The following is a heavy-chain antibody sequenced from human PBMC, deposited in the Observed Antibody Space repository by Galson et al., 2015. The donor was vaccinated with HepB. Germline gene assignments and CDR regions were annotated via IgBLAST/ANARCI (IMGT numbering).Heavy chain of an antibody. CDR2: IKSKTDGGTT. CDR1: GFIFSNAW. D-gene: IGHD3-22*01. V-gene: IGHV3-15*01. Sequence: SLRLSCAASGFIFSNAWMRWVRQAPGKGLEWVGRIKSKTDGGTTDYAAPVKDRFIISRDDSKSTLYLQMNSLKTEDTAVYYCLYYYDTSGHFYFDYWGQGTLVTVSS. CDR3: LYYYDTSGHFYFDY. J-gene: IGHJ4*02.